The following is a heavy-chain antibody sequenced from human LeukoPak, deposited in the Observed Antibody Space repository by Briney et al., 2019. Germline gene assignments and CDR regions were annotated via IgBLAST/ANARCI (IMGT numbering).Heavy chain of an antibody. V-gene: IGHV4-59*08. CDR2: IYYSGST. CDR1: GGSISSNY. J-gene: IGHJ6*02. CDR3: ARHGKYYYYGMDV. Sequence: PSETLSLTCTVSGGSISSNYWSWIRQPPGKGLEWIGYIYYSGSTNSNPALKGRITISVDTSKNQFSLRLSSVTAADTAVYYCARHGKYYYYGMDVWSQGTTVTVSS. D-gene: IGHD1-26*01.